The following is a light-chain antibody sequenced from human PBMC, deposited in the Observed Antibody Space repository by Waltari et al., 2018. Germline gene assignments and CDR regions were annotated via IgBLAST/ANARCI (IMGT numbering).Light chain of an antibody. CDR3: QQSYSKPWT. CDR2: GAS. Sequence: DIQMTQSPSSLSASVGDRVTLTCRASQSITNYLNWYQQKPGKAPNLLIYGASSLHTEVPSRFSGSGSGTDFALTISSLQPEDFATYYCQQSYSKPWTFGQGTKVDIK. CDR1: QSITNY. V-gene: IGKV1-39*01. J-gene: IGKJ1*01.